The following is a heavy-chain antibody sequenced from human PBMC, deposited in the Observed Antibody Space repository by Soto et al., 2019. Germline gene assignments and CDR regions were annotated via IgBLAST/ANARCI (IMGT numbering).Heavy chain of an antibody. V-gene: IGHV3-23*01. CDR2: ISDSGANT. CDR1: GFTFSNFA. Sequence: EVQLWESGGGLVQPGGSLRLSCGASGFTFSNFAMPWVRQTPGKGLQWVSAISDSGANTHYADFVKGSFTISRDNSRNTVDLQMSSLIDDDTALYYCASDVVPAPFFAYWGQGTLVTVSS. J-gene: IGHJ4*02. CDR3: ASDVVPAPFFAY.